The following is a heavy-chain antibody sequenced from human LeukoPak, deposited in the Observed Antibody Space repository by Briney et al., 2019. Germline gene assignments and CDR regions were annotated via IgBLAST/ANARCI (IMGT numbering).Heavy chain of an antibody. J-gene: IGHJ4*03. CDR1: GYTFSSYS. V-gene: IGHV3-21*01. CDR3: ARGRSGSYFSLGDFDY. D-gene: IGHD1-26*01. Sequence: GGSVRLSCAASGYTFSSYSMNWVRQAPGKGLEWVSSISSSRSYINYADSVEGRFTISRDNAKNSLYLQMNSLRAEDTAVYYCARGRSGSYFSLGDFDYWGQGTTVTVSS. CDR2: ISSSRSYI.